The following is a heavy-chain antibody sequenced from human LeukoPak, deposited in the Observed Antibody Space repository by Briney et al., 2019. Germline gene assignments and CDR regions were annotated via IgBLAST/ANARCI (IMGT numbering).Heavy chain of an antibody. J-gene: IGHJ4*02. CDR1: GGSTSDYY. CDR2: IYYTGNT. D-gene: IGHD3-10*02. Sequence: SETLSLTCSVSGGSTSDYYWNWIRQPAGQGLEWLGRIYYTGNTAYNPSLESRLTMSLDTAKNQFSLKVTSVTAADTAVYYCARGGTLFTYFDSWGQGTLVTVS. CDR3: ARGGTLFTYFDS. V-gene: IGHV4-4*07.